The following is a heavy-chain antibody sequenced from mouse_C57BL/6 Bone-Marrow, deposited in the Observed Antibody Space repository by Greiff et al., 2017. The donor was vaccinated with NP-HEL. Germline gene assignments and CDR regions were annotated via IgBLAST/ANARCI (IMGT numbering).Heavy chain of an antibody. J-gene: IGHJ3*01. CDR3: ARDAWFAY. CDR1: GYTFTSYG. V-gene: IGHV1-81*01. CDR2: IYPRSGNT. Sequence: QVHVKQSGAELARPGASVKLSCKASGYTFTSYGISWVKQRTGQGLEWIGEIYPRSGNTYYNEKFKGKATLTADKSSSTAYMELRSLTSKDSAVYFCARDAWFAYWGQGTLVTVSA.